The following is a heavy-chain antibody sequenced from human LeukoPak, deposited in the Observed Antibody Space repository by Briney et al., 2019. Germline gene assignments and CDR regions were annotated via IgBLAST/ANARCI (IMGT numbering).Heavy chain of an antibody. D-gene: IGHD1-26*01. CDR2: INPNSGGT. CDR3: ARVVILGRESYSTNYFDY. V-gene: IGHV1-2*02. CDR1: GYTFTGYY. J-gene: IGHJ4*02. Sequence: WASVKVSFKASGYTFTGYYMHWVRQAPGQGLEWMGWINPNSGGTNYAQKFQGRVTMTRDTSISTAYMELSRLRSEDTAVYYCARVVILGRESYSTNYFDYWGQGTLVTVSS.